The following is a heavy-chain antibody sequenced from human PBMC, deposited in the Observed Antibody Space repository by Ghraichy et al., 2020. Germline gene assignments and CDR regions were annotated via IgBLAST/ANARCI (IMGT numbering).Heavy chain of an antibody. Sequence: GGSLRLSCAASGFTFSDSYMDWVRQAPGKGLEWVGRARNKAHSYNTEYAASVKGRFTISRDDSKNSLYLQMDSLKTEDTAVYYCARLGYCISTTCRGLEYWGRGTLVTVSS. CDR2: ARNKAHSYNT. J-gene: IGHJ4*02. V-gene: IGHV3-72*01. CDR1: GFTFSDSY. D-gene: IGHD2-2*01. CDR3: ARLGYCISTTCRGLEY.